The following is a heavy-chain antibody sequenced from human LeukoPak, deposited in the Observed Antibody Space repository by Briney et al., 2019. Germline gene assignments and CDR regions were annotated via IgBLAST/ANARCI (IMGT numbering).Heavy chain of an antibody. V-gene: IGHV1-2*02. CDR1: GYTFTGYY. Sequence: ASVKVSCKASGYTFTGYYMHWVRQAPAQGLDWMAWINPNSGGTNYAQKFQGRVTMTRDTSISTAYMELSRLRSDDTAVYYCARDLLCYSSGRYYFDYWGKGTLVTVSS. D-gene: IGHD6-19*01. J-gene: IGHJ4*02. CDR2: INPNSGGT. CDR3: ARDLLCYSSGRYYFDY.